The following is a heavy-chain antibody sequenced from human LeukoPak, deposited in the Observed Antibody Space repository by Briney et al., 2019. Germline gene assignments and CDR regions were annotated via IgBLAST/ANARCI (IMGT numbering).Heavy chain of an antibody. Sequence: TGGSLRLSCAAFGFTFSNYEMNWVRQAPGKGLEWVSYITSSGSIMYYPDSVKGRFTIPRDNAKNSLYLQMNSLRAEDTAVYYCAREGDYGDSDYGGQGTLVTVSS. CDR2: ITSSGSIM. D-gene: IGHD4-17*01. V-gene: IGHV3-48*03. CDR1: GFTFSNYE. CDR3: AREGDYGDSDY. J-gene: IGHJ4*02.